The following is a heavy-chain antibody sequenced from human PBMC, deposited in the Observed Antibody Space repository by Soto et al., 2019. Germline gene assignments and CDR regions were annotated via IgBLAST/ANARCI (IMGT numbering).Heavy chain of an antibody. J-gene: IGHJ4*02. CDR3: AKESMPEHYGDTLFDY. Sequence: EVQLLESGGGLVQPGGSLRLSCAASGFSFSSYALSWVRQAPGKGLEWVSTFSAGGRTYYADSVKGRFTIAKDPSTNTLHLQASSLRAEDTAVYYCAKESMPEHYGDTLFDYWGQGTRVTVSS. D-gene: IGHD4-17*01. V-gene: IGHV3-23*01. CDR2: FSAGGRT. CDR1: GFSFSSYA.